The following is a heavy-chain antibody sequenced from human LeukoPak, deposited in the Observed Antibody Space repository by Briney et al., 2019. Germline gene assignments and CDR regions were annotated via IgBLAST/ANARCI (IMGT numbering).Heavy chain of an antibody. CDR2: LSGSGYNT. Sequence: GGSLRLCCAASGFTFSSHALSWVRQAPGKGLEWVSSLSGSGYNTYYADSVKGRFTISRDNSKNTVYLQMNSLRAEDTAVYYCAKDHYGTRYFDYWGQGTLVTVSS. CDR1: GFTFSSHA. V-gene: IGHV3-23*01. J-gene: IGHJ4*02. D-gene: IGHD2-2*01. CDR3: AKDHYGTRYFDY.